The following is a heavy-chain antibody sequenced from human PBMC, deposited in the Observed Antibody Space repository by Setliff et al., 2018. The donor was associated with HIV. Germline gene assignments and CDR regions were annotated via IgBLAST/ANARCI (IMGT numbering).Heavy chain of an antibody. J-gene: IGHJ4*02. V-gene: IGHV4-34*01. CDR2: NNHGGST. CDR3: ARLTTTYYYDSSAYYHPV. Sequence: SETLSLTCAVYGGSFTTYYWSWIRQTPGKGLEWIGENNHGGSTNYNPSLKSRVTISVDTSKNQFSLKLSSVTAADTAVFYCARLTTTYYYDSSAYYHPVWGQGTLVTVSS. CDR1: GGSFTTYY. D-gene: IGHD3-22*01.